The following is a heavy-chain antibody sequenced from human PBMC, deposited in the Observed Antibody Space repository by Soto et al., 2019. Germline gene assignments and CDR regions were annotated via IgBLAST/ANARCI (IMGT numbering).Heavy chain of an antibody. CDR2: INPSGGST. CDR3: ARRLHDYGDLDCFDY. J-gene: IGHJ4*02. D-gene: IGHD4-17*01. CDR1: GYTFTSYY. V-gene: IGHV1-46*01. Sequence: ASVKVSCTASGYTFTSYYMHCVRQAPGQGLEWMGIINPSGGSTSYAQKFQGRVAMTRDTSTSTVYMELSSLRSEDTAVYYCARRLHDYGDLDCFDYWGQGTLVTVS.